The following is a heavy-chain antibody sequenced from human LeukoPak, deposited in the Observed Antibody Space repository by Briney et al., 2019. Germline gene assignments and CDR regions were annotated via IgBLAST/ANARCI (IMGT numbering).Heavy chain of an antibody. CDR1: GFTFSSYA. D-gene: IGHD6-13*01. CDR3: ARGVVAAAGQFDY. CDR2: ISSSSSFI. V-gene: IGHV3-21*01. Sequence: PGESLRLSCAASGFTFSSYAMHWIRQAPGKGLEWVSSISSSSSFIYYADSLKGRFTISRDKAKNSLYLQMNSLRAEDTAVYYCARGVVAAAGQFDYWGQGTLVTVSS. J-gene: IGHJ4*02.